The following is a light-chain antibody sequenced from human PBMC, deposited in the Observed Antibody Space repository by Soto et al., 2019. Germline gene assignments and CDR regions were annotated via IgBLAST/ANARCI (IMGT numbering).Light chain of an antibody. CDR1: QSISSY. Sequence: EIQITQSPSSLSSCVVDIVTITFRASQSISSYLHWYQQKPGKAPKLLIYAASNLQSGVPSRFSASGSGTDFTLTLNSLQPEDFATYYCQQGYSTPWKCGQGNTVDIK. CDR3: QQGYSTPWK. J-gene: IGKJ1*01. V-gene: IGKV1-39*01. CDR2: AAS.